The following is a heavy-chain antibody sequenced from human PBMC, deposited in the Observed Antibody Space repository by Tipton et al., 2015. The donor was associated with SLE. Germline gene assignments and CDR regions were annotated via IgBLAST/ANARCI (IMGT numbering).Heavy chain of an antibody. CDR2: IRASGSP. CDR1: GDSISTFF. CDR3: ARDQGNGWYGAFDI. Sequence: TLSLTCTVSGDSISTFFLSWVRQPAGKGLEWIGRIRASGSPEYNPSLKSRVTISIDTSKNQFSLRLTSLTAADTAMYYCARDQGNGWYGAFDIWGQGTMVTVSS. V-gene: IGHV4-4*07. J-gene: IGHJ3*02. D-gene: IGHD6-19*01.